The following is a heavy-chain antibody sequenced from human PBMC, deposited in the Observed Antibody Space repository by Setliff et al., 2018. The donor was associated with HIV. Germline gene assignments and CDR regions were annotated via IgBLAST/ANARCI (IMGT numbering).Heavy chain of an antibody. D-gene: IGHD3-22*01. CDR1: GFTFSDYS. Sequence: LRLSCEASGFTFSDYSMNWVRQAPGKGLEWISYISSISTTTHYADSVKGRFTITRDNAKDSLYLQMNSLRAEDTAVYFCARPHYYDSNGYYQAFDNWGQGTPVTVSS. V-gene: IGHV3-48*01. CDR2: ISSISTTT. J-gene: IGHJ4*02. CDR3: ARPHYYDSNGYYQAFDN.